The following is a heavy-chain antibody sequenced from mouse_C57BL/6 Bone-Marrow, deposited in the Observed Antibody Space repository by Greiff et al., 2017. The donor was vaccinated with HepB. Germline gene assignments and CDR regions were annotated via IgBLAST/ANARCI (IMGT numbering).Heavy chain of an antibody. Sequence: EVQLQQSGPGLVKPSQSLSLTCSVTGYSINSGNYWNWIRQFPGNKLAWMGYISYDGSNNSNPSLNNRISINRDTSKNQFFLKLNSVTTEDTATYYCARAADYWGQGTTLTVSS. CDR3: ARAADY. V-gene: IGHV3-6*01. J-gene: IGHJ2*01. CDR1: GYSINSGNY. CDR2: ISYDGSN.